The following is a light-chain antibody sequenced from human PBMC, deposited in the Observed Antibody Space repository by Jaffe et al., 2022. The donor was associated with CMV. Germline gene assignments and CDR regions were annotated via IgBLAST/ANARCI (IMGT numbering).Light chain of an antibody. J-gene: IGLJ1*01. CDR2: QDV. CDR3: QAWDTNTAV. Sequence: SYELSQPPSVTVSPGQAASITCSGHKLGDKDVCWYQQRPGQSPILVITQDVKRPAGVPVRFSGSKSGDTATLTISGAQAMDEADYYCQAWDTNTAVFGSGTRVTVL. CDR1: KLGDKD. V-gene: IGLV3-1*01.